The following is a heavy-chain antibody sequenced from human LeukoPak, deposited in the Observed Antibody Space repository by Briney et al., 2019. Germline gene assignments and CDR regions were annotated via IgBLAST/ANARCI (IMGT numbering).Heavy chain of an antibody. CDR2: INPRSGGT. D-gene: IGHD5/OR15-5a*01. CDR1: GYTFTDYY. Sequence: ASVKVSCKASGYTFTDYYMHWVRQAPGQGLEWMGWINPRSGGTNYAQKFQGRVTMTRDTSISAAYMDLSRLISDDTAVYYCARFDQVSEMAGGYWGQGTLVTVSS. CDR3: ARFDQVSEMAGGY. V-gene: IGHV1-2*02. J-gene: IGHJ4*02.